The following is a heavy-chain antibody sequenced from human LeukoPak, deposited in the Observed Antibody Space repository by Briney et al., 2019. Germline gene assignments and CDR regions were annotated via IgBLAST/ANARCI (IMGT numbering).Heavy chain of an antibody. CDR2: IYTCGST. D-gene: IGHD2-2*01. CDR3: ARDSLLPSAMGYYYMDV. Sequence: PSHTLSLTCTVSGGSISSGSYYWSWIRQPAGKGLEWSGRIYTCGSTNHNPSLKSRVTISVDTSKNQFSLKLSSVTAADTALYYCARDSLLPSAMGYYYMDVWGKGTTVTVSS. CDR1: GGSISSGSYY. J-gene: IGHJ6*03. V-gene: IGHV4-61*02.